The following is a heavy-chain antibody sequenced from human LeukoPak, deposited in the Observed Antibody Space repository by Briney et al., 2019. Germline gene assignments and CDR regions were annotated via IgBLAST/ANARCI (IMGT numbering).Heavy chain of an antibody. V-gene: IGHV1-46*01. CDR1: AYTFTSYY. CDR3: ATAERTKDYGELVY. J-gene: IGHJ4*02. Sequence: ASVKVSCKTSAYTFTSYYMHWVRQAPGQGLEWMGIITPSGGSTSYPQKFQGRVTMTSDTSTSTVYMELSSLRSEDTAVYYCATAERTKDYGELVYWGQGTLVTVSS. CDR2: ITPSGGST. D-gene: IGHD4-17*01.